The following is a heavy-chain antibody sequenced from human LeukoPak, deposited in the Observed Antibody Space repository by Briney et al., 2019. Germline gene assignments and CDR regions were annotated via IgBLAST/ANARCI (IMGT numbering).Heavy chain of an antibody. CDR1: GYTFTTYG. D-gene: IGHD3-16*01. CDR2: ISTDNGDT. J-gene: IGHJ4*02. V-gene: IGHV1-18*01. CDR3: AREGLGELTLDY. Sequence: ASVKVSCKASGYTFTTYGISWVRQAPGQGLEWMGWISTDNGDTNYAQKLQGRVTMTTDTSTSTAYMELRSLRSDDTAVYYCAREGLGELTLDYWGQGTLVTVSS.